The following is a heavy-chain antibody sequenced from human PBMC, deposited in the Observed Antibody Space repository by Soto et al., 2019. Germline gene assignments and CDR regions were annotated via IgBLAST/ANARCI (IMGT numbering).Heavy chain of an antibody. CDR2: INHSGST. Sequence: SETLSLTCAVYGGSFSGYYWSWIRQPPGKGLEWIGEINHSGSTNYNPSLKSRVTISVDTSKNQFSLKLSSVTAADTAVYYCARDDFNGYYYYYYMDVWGKGTTVTVSS. CDR3: ARDDFNGYYYYYYMDV. V-gene: IGHV4-34*01. J-gene: IGHJ6*03. CDR1: GGSFSGYY. D-gene: IGHD3-3*01.